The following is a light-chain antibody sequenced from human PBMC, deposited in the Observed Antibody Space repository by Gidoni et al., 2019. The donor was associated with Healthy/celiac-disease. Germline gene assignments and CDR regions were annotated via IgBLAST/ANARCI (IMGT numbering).Light chain of an antibody. J-gene: IGLJ3*02. CDR1: TGAVTSGYY. CDR3: LLYYGGALWV. Sequence: QPVVTQEPSLTVSPGGTVTLTCASSTGAVTSGYYPNWFQQKPGQAPRALISSTSNKYSWTPARFSGSLLGGKAALTLSGVQPEDEAEYYCLLYYGGALWVFGGGTKLTVL. CDR2: STS. V-gene: IGLV7-43*01.